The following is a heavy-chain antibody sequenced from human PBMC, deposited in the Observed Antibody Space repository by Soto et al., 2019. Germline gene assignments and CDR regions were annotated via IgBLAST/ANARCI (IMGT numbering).Heavy chain of an antibody. J-gene: IGHJ4*02. CDR3: AKAYCSSTSCYPDY. V-gene: IGHV3-43*01. CDR1: GFTFDDYT. D-gene: IGHD2-2*01. CDR2: ISWDGRST. Sequence: EVQLVESGGVVVQPGGSLRLSCAASGFTFDDYTMHWVRQAPGKGLEWVSLISWDGRSTYYADSVKGRFTISRDNSKNSLYLQMNSLRTEDIALYDCAKAYCSSTSCYPDYWGQGTLVTVSS.